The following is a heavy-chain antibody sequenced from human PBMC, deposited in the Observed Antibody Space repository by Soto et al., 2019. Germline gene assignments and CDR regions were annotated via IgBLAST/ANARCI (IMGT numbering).Heavy chain of an antibody. J-gene: IGHJ6*02. CDR1: GYTFTSYA. V-gene: IGHV1-3*01. D-gene: IGHD6-13*01. CDR3: AREIAWGSSSPHGMDV. Sequence: QVQLVQSGAEVKKPGASVKVSCKASGYTFTSYAMHWVRQAPGQRLEWMGWINAGNGNTKYSQKFQGRVTITRDTSASTAYMELSSLRSEDKAVYYCAREIAWGSSSPHGMDVWGQGTTVTVSS. CDR2: INAGNGNT.